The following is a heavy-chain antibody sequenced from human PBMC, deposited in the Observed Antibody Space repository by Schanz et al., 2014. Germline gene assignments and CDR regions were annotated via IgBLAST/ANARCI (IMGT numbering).Heavy chain of an antibody. CDR3: AKQIHYDILTVTRN. V-gene: IGHV3-23*01. J-gene: IGHJ4*02. D-gene: IGHD3-9*01. CDR2: ISGSGGST. CDR1: GFTLSSYA. Sequence: EVQLLESGGGLVQPGRSLRLSCAAYGFTLSSYAMHWVRQAPGKGLEWVSAISGSGGSTYYADSVKGRFTISRDNSKNTLYLQMNTLRAEDTAVYYCAKQIHYDILTVTRNWGQGTLVTVSS.